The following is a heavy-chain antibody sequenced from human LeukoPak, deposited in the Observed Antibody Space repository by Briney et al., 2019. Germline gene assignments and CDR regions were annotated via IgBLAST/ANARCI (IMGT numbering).Heavy chain of an antibody. Sequence: SETLSLTCSVSGDSVTKYYWSWIRQPPGKGLEWIGYVSYDGTTNYTPSLRSRVIMAVDTAINNTSLRLTSVTAADTAVYYCARLGCHGDGCYNHWGQGTLVTVSS. D-gene: IGHD2-21*01. CDR3: ARLGCHGDGCYNH. CDR1: GDSVTKYY. V-gene: IGHV4-59*08. J-gene: IGHJ4*02. CDR2: VSYDGTT.